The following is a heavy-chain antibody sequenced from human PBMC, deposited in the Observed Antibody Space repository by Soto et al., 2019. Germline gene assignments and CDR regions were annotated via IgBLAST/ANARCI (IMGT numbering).Heavy chain of an antibody. CDR1: GYTFSNFG. J-gene: IGHJ4*02. CDR3: ARDFRGGNYPFDF. CDR2: ISTYNGNT. Sequence: QVQLVQSGVEVKKPGASVKVSCKASGYTFSNFGMSWVRQAPGHGLEGMGWISTYNGNTRYAQKLQGRVTMTTDTSTSTAYMELRSLTSDYTAVYYCARDFRGGNYPFDFWGQGTLVTVSS. D-gene: IGHD3-10*01. V-gene: IGHV1-18*01.